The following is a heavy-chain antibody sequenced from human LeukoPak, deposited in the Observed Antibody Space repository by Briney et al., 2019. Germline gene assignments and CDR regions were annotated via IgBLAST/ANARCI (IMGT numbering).Heavy chain of an antibody. V-gene: IGHV4-39*01. Sequence: SETLSLTCTVSGGSVSSSSHYWNWIRQPPGKGLEWVGSIYYSGSTNYNPSLQSRVTISVDTSKNQFSLRLSSVTAADTAMYYCARRDCSGGSCYFQPWGQGTLVTVSS. D-gene: IGHD2-15*01. CDR3: ARRDCSGGSCYFQP. CDR2: IYYSGST. CDR1: GGSVSSSSHY. J-gene: IGHJ1*01.